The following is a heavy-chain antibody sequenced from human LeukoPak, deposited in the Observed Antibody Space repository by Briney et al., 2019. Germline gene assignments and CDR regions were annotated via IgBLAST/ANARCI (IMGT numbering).Heavy chain of an antibody. D-gene: IGHD4-11*01. CDR3: ARPQFDYSGPFDI. Sequence: GGSLRLSCAASGFTFSSYWMNWVRQAPGKGLEWVANIKEDGSEKYYVDSVKGRFTISRDNAKNSLYLQMNSLRAEDTAVYYCARPQFDYSGPFDIWGQGTMVTVSS. CDR2: IKEDGSEK. V-gene: IGHV3-7*01. CDR1: GFTFSSYW. J-gene: IGHJ3*02.